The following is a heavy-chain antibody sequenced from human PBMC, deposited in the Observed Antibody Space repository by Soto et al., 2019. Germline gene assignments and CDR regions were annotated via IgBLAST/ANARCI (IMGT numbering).Heavy chain of an antibody. Sequence: SETLSLTCAVYGGSFSGYYWSWIRQPPGKGLEWIGEINHSGSTNYNPSLKSRVTISVDTSKNQFSLNLYSVTAADTAVYWCARDPVDGYAFFDNWGQGALVTVSS. D-gene: IGHD5-12*01. V-gene: IGHV4-34*01. J-gene: IGHJ5*02. CDR1: GGSFSGYY. CDR2: INHSGST. CDR3: ARDPVDGYAFFDN.